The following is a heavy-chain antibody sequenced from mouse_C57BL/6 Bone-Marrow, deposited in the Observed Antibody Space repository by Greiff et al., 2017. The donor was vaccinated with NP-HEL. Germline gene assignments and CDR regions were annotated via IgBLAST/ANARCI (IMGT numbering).Heavy chain of an antibody. V-gene: IGHV5-4*03. Sequence: EVKVVESGGGLVKPGGSLKLSCAASGFTFSSYAMSWVRQTPEKRLEWVATISDGGSYTYYPDNVKGRFTISRDNAKNNLYLQMSHLKSEDTAMYYCARRVGYAMDYWGQGTSVTVSS. CDR2: ISDGGSYT. D-gene: IGHD1-1*02. CDR1: GFTFSSYA. CDR3: ARRVGYAMDY. J-gene: IGHJ4*01.